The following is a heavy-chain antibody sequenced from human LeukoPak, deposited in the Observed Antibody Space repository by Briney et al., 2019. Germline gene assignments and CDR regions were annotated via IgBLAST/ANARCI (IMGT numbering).Heavy chain of an antibody. J-gene: IGHJ4*02. CDR3: ARHALGRDSSGYYSLDY. Sequence: GESLKISCKGSGYSFTSYWIGWVRQMPGKGLEWMGIIYPGDSDTRYSPSFQGQVTISADKSISTAYLQWSSLKASDTAMYYCARHALGRDSSGYYSLDYWGQGTLVTVSS. D-gene: IGHD3-22*01. CDR1: GYSFTSYW. V-gene: IGHV5-51*01. CDR2: IYPGDSDT.